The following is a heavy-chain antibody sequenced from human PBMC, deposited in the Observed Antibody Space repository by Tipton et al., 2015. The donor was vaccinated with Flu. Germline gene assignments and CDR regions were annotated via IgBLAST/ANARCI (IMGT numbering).Heavy chain of an antibody. CDR1: GYSFTKKW. D-gene: IGHD4-17*01. CDR3: VSPDYISPTVTSLEY. CDR2: IYPDDSET. J-gene: IGHJ4*02. V-gene: IGHV5-51*03. Sequence: QLVQSGAELKEPGEPLKISCQGSGYSFTKKWIGWVRQKPGKGLELMGLIYPDDSETRYSPPFRGQVAISVDKSINTAYLEWTRVKAADTAMYYCVSPDYISPTVTSLEYWGQGTLVTVAS.